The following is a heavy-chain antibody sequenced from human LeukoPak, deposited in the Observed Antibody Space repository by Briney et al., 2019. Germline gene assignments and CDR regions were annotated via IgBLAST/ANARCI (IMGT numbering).Heavy chain of an antibody. CDR1: GFIFSSYT. D-gene: IGHD2-15*01. CDR2: ISSGSNHI. V-gene: IGHV3-21*01. J-gene: IGHJ4*02. CDR3: ARGGMLPLDF. Sequence: AGGSLRLSCAASGFIFSSYTINWVRQAPGKGLQWVSSISSGSNHIYYADSVQGRFTISRDNAKNSLYLQMDSLTAEDTAVYYCARGGMLPLDFWGQGTLVTVSS.